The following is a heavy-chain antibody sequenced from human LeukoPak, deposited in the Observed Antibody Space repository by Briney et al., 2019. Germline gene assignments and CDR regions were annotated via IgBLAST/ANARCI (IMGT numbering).Heavy chain of an antibody. J-gene: IGHJ6*03. V-gene: IGHV3-23*01. CDR2: ISGSGGST. CDR1: GFTFSGYA. CDR3: AKGPGLNYYYYMDV. Sequence: GGSLRLSCAASGFTFSGYAMSWVRQAPGKGLEWVSAISGSGGSTYYADSVKGRFTISRDNSKNTLYLQMNSLRAEDTAVYYCAKGPGLNYYYYMDVWGKGTTVTVSS. D-gene: IGHD3/OR15-3a*01.